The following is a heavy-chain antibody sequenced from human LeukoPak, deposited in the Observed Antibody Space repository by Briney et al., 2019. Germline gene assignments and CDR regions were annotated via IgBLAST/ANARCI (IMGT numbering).Heavy chain of an antibody. V-gene: IGHV5-10-1*01. CDR2: IDPSDSQI. D-gene: IGHD2-2*01. CDR3: ARRGRRSCGSTGCNIDY. CDR1: GYNFGFYW. Sequence: GESLKISCKGSGYNFGFYWITWVRQIPGKGLEWLGRIDPSDSQINYNPSFQGHVTISADRSVSTAYLQWSGLKASDTAMFYCARRGRRSCGSTGCNIDYWGQGTPVTVSS. J-gene: IGHJ4*02.